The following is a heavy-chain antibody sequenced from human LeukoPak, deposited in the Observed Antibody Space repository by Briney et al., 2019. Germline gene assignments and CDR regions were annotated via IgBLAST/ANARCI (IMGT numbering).Heavy chain of an antibody. J-gene: IGHJ5*02. Sequence: PSETLSLTCTVSGGSISSSYWSWIRQPPGKGLEWIGYIYYSGNTNYNPSLRSRVTISVDASKNQFSLKLRSVTAADTAVYYCARGRMFYWFDPWGQGTLVTVSS. V-gene: IGHV4-59*01. CDR3: ARGRMFYWFDP. CDR2: IYYSGNT. CDR1: GGSISSSY. D-gene: IGHD3-10*02.